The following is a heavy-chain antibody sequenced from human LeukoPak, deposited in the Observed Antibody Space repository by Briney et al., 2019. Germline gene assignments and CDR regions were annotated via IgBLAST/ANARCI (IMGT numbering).Heavy chain of an antibody. CDR3: WSSGTYRSGAYFDF. CDR1: YS. V-gene: IGHV3-48*01. D-gene: IGHD1-26*01. Sequence: YSMNWVRQAPGKGLEWVSYISSNRSTTYYADSVKGRFTISRDNAKNSVYLQMNSLRAEDTAVYYVWSSGTYRSGAYFDFWGQGTLVTVSS. J-gene: IGHJ4*02. CDR2: ISSNRSTT.